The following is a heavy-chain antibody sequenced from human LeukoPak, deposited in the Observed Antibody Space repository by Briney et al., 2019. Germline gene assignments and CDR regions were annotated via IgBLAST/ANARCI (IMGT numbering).Heavy chain of an antibody. J-gene: IGHJ4*02. Sequence: GGSLRLSCAASGFTFSDHYMDWVRQAPGKGLEWVGRTRNKANSYTTEYAASVKGRFTISRDDSKNSLYLQMNSLKTEDTAVYYCARARGVSTFDYWGQGTLVTVSS. CDR2: TRNKANSYTT. CDR3: ARARGVSTFDY. V-gene: IGHV3-72*01. D-gene: IGHD3-10*01. CDR1: GFTFSDHY.